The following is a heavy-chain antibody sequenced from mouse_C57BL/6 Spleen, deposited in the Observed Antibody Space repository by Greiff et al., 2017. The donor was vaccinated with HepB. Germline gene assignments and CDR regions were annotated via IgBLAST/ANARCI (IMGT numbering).Heavy chain of an antibody. CDR1: GFTFSDYY. CDR3: ARRYGRSLLYAMDY. Sequence: EVMLVESGGGLVQPGGSLKLSCAASGFTFSDYYMYWVRQTPEKRLEWVAYISNGGGSTYYPDTVKGRFTISRDNAKNTLYLQMSRLKSEDTAMYYCARRYGRSLLYAMDYWGQVTSVTVSS. J-gene: IGHJ4*01. D-gene: IGHD1-1*01. V-gene: IGHV5-12*01. CDR2: ISNGGGST.